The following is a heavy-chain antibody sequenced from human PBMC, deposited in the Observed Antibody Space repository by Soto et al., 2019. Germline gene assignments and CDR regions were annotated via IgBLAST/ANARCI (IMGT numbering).Heavy chain of an antibody. CDR1: GGFVSSGSYY. Sequence: QVQLQQWGAGLLKPSETLSLTCAVYGGFVSSGSYYWSWIRQPPGKGLEWIGEMSHSGGTHFNPSLKSRVTISVDTSKNQFSLKTSSVTAADTALYYCARVERGTATTVVDAFDIWCPGTMVTVSS. J-gene: IGHJ3*02. V-gene: IGHV4-34*01. CDR3: ARVERGTATTVVDAFDI. CDR2: MSHSGGT. D-gene: IGHD1-1*01.